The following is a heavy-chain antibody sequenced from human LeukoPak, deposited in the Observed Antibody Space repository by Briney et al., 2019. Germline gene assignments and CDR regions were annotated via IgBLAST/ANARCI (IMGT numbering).Heavy chain of an antibody. Sequence: GESLKISCQASGYSFPSFWIAWVRQKPGKGLEWVATIYPGDSHTTYSPSFQGQVTVSADKSINTAYLHWSSLTSSDTAIYYCARGNRAVNIMFDVWGPGTMVAVSS. J-gene: IGHJ3*01. V-gene: IGHV5-51*01. D-gene: IGHD2/OR15-2a*01. CDR1: GYSFPSFW. CDR3: ARGNRAVNIMFDV. CDR2: IYPGDSHT.